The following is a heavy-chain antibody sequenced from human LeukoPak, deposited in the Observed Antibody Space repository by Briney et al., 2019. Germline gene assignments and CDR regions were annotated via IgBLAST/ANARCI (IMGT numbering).Heavy chain of an antibody. CDR2: ISWNSGSI. CDR1: GFTFDDYA. CDR3: AKGTTRPYAGSWFDP. Sequence: GGSLRLSCAASGFTFDDYAMHWVRQAPGKGLEWVSGISWNSGSIGYADSVKGRFTISRDNAKNSLYLQMNSLRAEDMALYYCAKGTTRPYAGSWFDPWGQGTLVTVSS. D-gene: IGHD2-2*01. V-gene: IGHV3-9*03. J-gene: IGHJ5*02.